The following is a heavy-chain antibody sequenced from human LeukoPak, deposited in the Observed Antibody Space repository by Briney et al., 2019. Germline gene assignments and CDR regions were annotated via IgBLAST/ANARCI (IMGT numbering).Heavy chain of an antibody. J-gene: IGHJ6*03. V-gene: IGHV1-69*05. CDR1: GGTFSSYA. CDR3: ARICDSSGYCYMDV. CDR2: IIPIFGTA. D-gene: IGHD3-22*01. Sequence: GASVKVSCKASGGTFSSYAISWVRQAPGQGLEWMGGIIPIFGTANYAQKFQGRVTITTDESTSTAYMELSSLRSEDTAVYYCARICDSSGYCYMDVWGKGTTVTVSS.